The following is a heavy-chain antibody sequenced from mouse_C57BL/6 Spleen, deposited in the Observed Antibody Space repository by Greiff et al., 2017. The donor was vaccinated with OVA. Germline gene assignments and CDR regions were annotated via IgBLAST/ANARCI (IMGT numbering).Heavy chain of an antibody. J-gene: IGHJ3*01. V-gene: IGHV1-47*01. CDR3: GRSAYDGAGLFAY. D-gene: IGHD2-12*01. Sequence: QVQLQESGAELVKPGASVKLSCKASGYTFTTYPIEWMKQRHGQGLEWIGNFYPYNGDTKYNEKFKGKATLTVEKSSSTVYLALSRLTSDDSAVYCGGRSAYDGAGLFAYWGQGTLVTVSA. CDR1: GYTFTTYP. CDR2: FYPYNGDT.